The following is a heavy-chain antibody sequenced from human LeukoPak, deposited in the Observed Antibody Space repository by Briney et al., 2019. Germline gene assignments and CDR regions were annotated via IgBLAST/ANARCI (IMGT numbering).Heavy chain of an antibody. V-gene: IGHV4-30-2*01. CDR1: GGSISSYS. CDR2: VYHSGST. Sequence: PSETLSLTCTVSGGSISSYSWSWIRQPPGKGLEWIGYVYHSGSTYYNPSLKSRVTISVDRSKNQFSLKLSSVTAADTAVYYCARDIEGYCSGGSCYGAFDIWGQGTMVTVSS. CDR3: ARDIEGYCSGGSCYGAFDI. D-gene: IGHD2-15*01. J-gene: IGHJ3*02.